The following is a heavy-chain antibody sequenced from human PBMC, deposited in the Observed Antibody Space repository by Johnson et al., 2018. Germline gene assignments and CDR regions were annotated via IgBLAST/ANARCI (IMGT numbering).Heavy chain of an antibody. CDR1: GFTFSSYA. D-gene: IGHD3-22*01. CDR2: ISGSGDVI. Sequence: VQLVESGGGLVQPGGSLRLSCAASGFTFSSYAMSWVRQAPGKGLEWVSAISGSGDVIYYADSVKGRFTIPRKNSKNTLYLKMNSLRAEETAVYYCSKDREYDSSTYYSEYFQHWGQGTLVTVSS. J-gene: IGHJ1*01. CDR3: SKDREYDSSTYYSEYFQH. V-gene: IGHV3-23*04.